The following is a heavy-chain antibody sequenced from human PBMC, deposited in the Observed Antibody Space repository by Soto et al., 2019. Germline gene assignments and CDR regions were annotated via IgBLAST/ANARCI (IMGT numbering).Heavy chain of an antibody. J-gene: IGHJ3*01. D-gene: IGHD1-7*01. V-gene: IGHV1-46*01. CDR2: VHPSRGTA. CDR3: ARPLIGNTVDL. Sequence: QAQLLQSGAEMKKPGASVKVSCKASGYTFINYFIHWVRQAPGQGLEWIGIVHPSRGTADYAQKFKGRVTLTTDMSTRTVYMHLSNLRSEDTAVYYCARPLIGNTVDLWGQGTTVIVSS. CDR1: GYTFINYF.